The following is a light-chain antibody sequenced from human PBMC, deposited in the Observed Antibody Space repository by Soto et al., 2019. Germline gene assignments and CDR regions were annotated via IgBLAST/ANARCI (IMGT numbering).Light chain of an antibody. CDR3: SSYTSSSTFYV. J-gene: IGLJ1*01. CDR2: EVS. Sequence: QSALTQPASVSGSPGQSITISCTGTSSDVGGYDYVSWYQQHPGKVPKLLIYEVSNRPSGVSNRFSGSKSANTASLTISGLQAEDEADYYCSSYTSSSTFYVFGTGTKVTVL. V-gene: IGLV2-14*01. CDR1: SSDVGGYDY.